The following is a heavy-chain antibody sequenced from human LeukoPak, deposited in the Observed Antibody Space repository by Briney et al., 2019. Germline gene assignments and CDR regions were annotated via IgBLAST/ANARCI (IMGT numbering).Heavy chain of an antibody. D-gene: IGHD4-17*01. J-gene: IGHJ4*02. V-gene: IGHV3-74*01. CDR2: INGDGSET. CDR1: GFTFSSHW. CDR3: ASGSGDYGDPFDY. Sequence: GGSLRLSCSASGFTFSSHWMHWVRQAPGKGLVWVSRINGDGSETNYAGSVRGRFTISRDNAKNTLYLQMNSLRPNDTAVHYCASGSGDYGDPFDYWGQGTLVTVSS.